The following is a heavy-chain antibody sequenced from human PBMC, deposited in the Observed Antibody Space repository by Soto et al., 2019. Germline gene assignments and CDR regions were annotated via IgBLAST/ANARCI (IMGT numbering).Heavy chain of an antibody. D-gene: IGHD3-16*01. CDR3: AKDRGARVINYFFYGTDV. J-gene: IGHJ6*02. CDR1: GFTFSAYA. CDR2: ISGSGGSK. Sequence: EVQLLESGGGLVQPGGSLTLSCAASGFTFSAYAMSWVRQAPGKGLEWVSGISGSGGSKYYPDSVRGRCTISRDNLENTLYLHLNSLRAEDTAVYYCAKDRGARVINYFFYGTDVWGQGSTVTVSS. V-gene: IGHV3-23*01.